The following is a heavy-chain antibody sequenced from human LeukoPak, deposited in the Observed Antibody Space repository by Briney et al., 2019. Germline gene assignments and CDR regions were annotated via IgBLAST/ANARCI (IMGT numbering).Heavy chain of an antibody. CDR2: IWYDGSNK. J-gene: IGHJ4*02. CDR1: GFTFSSYG. D-gene: IGHD6-19*01. V-gene: IGHV3-33*06. Sequence: PGGSLRLSCAASGFTFSSYGMHWVRQAPGKGLEWVAVIWYDGSNKYYADSVKGRFTISRDNSKNTLYLQMNSLRAEDTAVYYCAKDSQYSSGWYDRTPFDYWGQGTLVTVSS. CDR3: AKDSQYSSGWYDRTPFDY.